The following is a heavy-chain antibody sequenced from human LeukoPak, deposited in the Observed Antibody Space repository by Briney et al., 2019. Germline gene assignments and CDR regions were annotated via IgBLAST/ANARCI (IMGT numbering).Heavy chain of an antibody. CDR1: GGTFSSYA. V-gene: IGHV1-69*04. D-gene: IGHD5-18*01. CDR3: ARGNTAMDPPGDTDDY. J-gene: IGHJ4*02. CDR2: IIPILGIA. Sequence: GASVKVSCKASGGTFSSYAISWVRQAPGQGLEWMGRIIPILGIANYAQKFQGRVTITRDTSASTAYMELSSLRSEDTAVYYCARGNTAMDPPGDTDDYWGQGTLVTVSS.